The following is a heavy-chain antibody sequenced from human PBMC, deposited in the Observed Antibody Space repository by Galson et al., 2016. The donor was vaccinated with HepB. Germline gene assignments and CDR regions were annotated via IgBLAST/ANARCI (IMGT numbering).Heavy chain of an antibody. CDR3: VRIRREWLATGLVHFYYGMDV. Sequence: PALVKPTQTLTLTCTFSGFSLSTRGMCVTWIRQPPGKAPEWLSLIEWDDDKYYNTSLKTRLTISKDTSKNQVDLRLTNMDPVDTATYYCVRIRREWLATGLVHFYYGMDVWGPGTAVTVSS. CDR2: IEWDDDK. J-gene: IGHJ6*02. CDR1: GFSLSTRGMC. D-gene: IGHD6-19*01. V-gene: IGHV2-70*01.